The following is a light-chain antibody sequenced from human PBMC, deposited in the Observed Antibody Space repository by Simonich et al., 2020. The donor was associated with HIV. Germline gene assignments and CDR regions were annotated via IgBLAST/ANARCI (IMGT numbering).Light chain of an antibody. J-gene: IGKJ2*01. CDR2: AAS. V-gene: IGKV1-39*01. CDR3: QQSYSTPMYT. CDR1: QSISRY. Sequence: DIQMTQSPSSLSESVGDRVTITCRASQSISRYLNWYQQKPGKAPRLLIYAASSLQSGVPSRFSGSGSGTDCTLTISSLQPEDFATYYCQQSYSTPMYTFGQGTKLEI.